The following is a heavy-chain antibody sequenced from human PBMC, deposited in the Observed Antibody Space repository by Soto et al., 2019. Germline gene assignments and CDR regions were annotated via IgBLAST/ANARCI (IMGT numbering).Heavy chain of an antibody. V-gene: IGHV6-1*01. D-gene: IGHD3-10*01. J-gene: IGHJ3*01. CDR3: ARGNALDV. CDR1: GDSVSSDITS. Sequence: SQTLSLTCAISGDSVSSDITSWNWIRQSPSRGLEWLGRTYYRSKWFHDYAASVKSRITINPDTSKNKFSLELNSMTPEDTAVYYCARGNALDVWGQGTVVT. CDR2: TYYRSKWFH.